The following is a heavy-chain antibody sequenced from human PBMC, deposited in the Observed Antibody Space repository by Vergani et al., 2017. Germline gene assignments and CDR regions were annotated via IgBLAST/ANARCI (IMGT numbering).Heavy chain of an antibody. J-gene: IGHJ4*02. Sequence: EVQLLESGGGLVQPGGSLRLSCAASGFTFSSYAMSWVRQAPGKGLEWVSAISGSGGSTYYADSVKGRFTISRDNSKNTLYLQMNSLKTEDTAVYYCTTDPVPAAHGWGQGTLVTVSS. CDR1: GFTFSSYA. CDR2: ISGSGGST. D-gene: IGHD2-2*01. CDR3: TTDPVPAAHG. V-gene: IGHV3-23*01.